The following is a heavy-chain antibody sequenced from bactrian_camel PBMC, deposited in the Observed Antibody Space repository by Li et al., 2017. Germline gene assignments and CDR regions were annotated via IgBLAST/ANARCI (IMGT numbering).Heavy chain of an antibody. CDR2: INSDGSNT. CDR1: GYTSKTYC. D-gene: IGHD2*01. Sequence: QLVESGGGSVQTGGSLTLSCALSGYTSKTYCMGWFRQAPGKGLEWVSSINSDGSNTYYADSVKSRFTISRDNAKNTVYLQMNSLKPEDTAVYYCVSLVGRPLVHQGTQVTVS. J-gene: IGHJ4*01. V-gene: IGHV3S6*01.